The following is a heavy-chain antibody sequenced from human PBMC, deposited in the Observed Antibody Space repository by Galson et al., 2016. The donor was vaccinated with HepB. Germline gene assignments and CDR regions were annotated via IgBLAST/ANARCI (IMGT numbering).Heavy chain of an antibody. J-gene: IGHJ3*01. Sequence: SLRLSCAGSGLTFNSYAMHWVRQAPGKGLEWVSGLRGSGSSTFYADSVKGRFTISRDKSKNTVFLQMNSLRVEDTAIYYCAKIDSSAWYPRGVYWGQGTMVTVSS. CDR3: AKIDSSAWYPRGVY. CDR1: GLTFNSYA. CDR2: LRGSGSST. V-gene: IGHV3-23*01. D-gene: IGHD6-19*01.